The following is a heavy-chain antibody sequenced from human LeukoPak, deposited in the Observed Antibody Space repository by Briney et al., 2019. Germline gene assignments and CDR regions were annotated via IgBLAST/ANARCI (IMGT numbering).Heavy chain of an antibody. CDR1: GGSISSGSYY. J-gene: IGHJ6*03. Sequence: SETLSLTCTVSGGSISSGSYYWSWIRQPAGKGLEWIGRIYTSGSTNYNPSLKSRVTISVDTSKNQFSLKLSSVTAADTAVYYCARGAIQQLAWDGEAPVEGRQLRKGEEKTPDYYYYYMDVWGKGTTVTVSS. CDR2: IYTSGST. D-gene: IGHD6-13*01. V-gene: IGHV4-61*02. CDR3: ARGAIQQLAWDGEAPVEGRQLRKGEEKTPDYYYYYMDV.